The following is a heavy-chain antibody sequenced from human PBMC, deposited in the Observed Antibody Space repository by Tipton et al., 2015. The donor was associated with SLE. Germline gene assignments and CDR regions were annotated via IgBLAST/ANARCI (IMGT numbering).Heavy chain of an antibody. CDR3: ANTRSGGSTGWFDP. D-gene: IGHD3-16*01. Sequence: TLSLTCTVSGGSISSGSYYWSRIRQPAGKGLEWIGRIYTSGSTNYNPSLKSRVTISVDTSKNQLSLKLSSVTAADTAVYYCANTRSGGSTGWFDPWGQGTLVTVSS. J-gene: IGHJ5*02. V-gene: IGHV4-61*02. CDR2: IYTSGST. CDR1: GGSISSGSYY.